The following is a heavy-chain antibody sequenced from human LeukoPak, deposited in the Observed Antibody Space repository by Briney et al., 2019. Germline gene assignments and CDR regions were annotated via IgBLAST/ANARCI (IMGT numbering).Heavy chain of an antibody. CDR3: AKKRDAFDI. V-gene: IGHV3-23*01. CDR1: GVTLGTYA. D-gene: IGHD5-24*01. J-gene: IGHJ3*02. CDR2: ISSSGSGGNT. Sequence: GGSLRLSCAASGVTLGTYAMSWARQAPGKGLEWVSGISSSGSGGNTYYADSVKGRFTISRDSSKNTLFLHMNTLRAEDTAMYYCAKKRDAFDIWGQGTVVAVSS.